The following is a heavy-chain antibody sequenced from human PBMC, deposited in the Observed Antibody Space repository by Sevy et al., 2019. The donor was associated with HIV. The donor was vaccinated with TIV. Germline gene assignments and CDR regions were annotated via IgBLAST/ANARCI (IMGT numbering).Heavy chain of an antibody. V-gene: IGHV3-11*01. CDR1: GITFSDHY. Sequence: GGSVRLSCAASGITFSDHYMSWIRQAPGKGLEWVAYITNSGTTKYYADSVKGRFTISRDNARNSLYLQMNSLTADDAAVYYCVRDSPYTSDDHWYFGIDVWGQGTTVTVSS. CDR3: VRDSPYTSDDHWYFGIDV. CDR2: ITNSGTTK. J-gene: IGHJ6*02. D-gene: IGHD3-22*01.